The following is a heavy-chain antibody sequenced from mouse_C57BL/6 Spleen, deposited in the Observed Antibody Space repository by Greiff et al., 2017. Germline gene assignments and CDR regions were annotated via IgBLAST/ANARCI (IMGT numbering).Heavy chain of an antibody. V-gene: IGHV1-82*01. Sequence: QVQLQQSGPELVKPGASVKISCKASGYAFSSSWMNWVKQRPGKGLEWIGRIYPGDGDTNYNGKFKGKATLTADKSSSTAYMQLSSLTSEDSAVYFCARSAYSNPYAMDYWGQGTSVTVSS. CDR2: IYPGDGDT. CDR3: ARSAYSNPYAMDY. CDR1: GYAFSSSW. J-gene: IGHJ4*01. D-gene: IGHD2-5*01.